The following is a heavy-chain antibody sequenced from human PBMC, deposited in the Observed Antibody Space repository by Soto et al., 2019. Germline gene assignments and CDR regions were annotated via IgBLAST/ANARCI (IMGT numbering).Heavy chain of an antibody. D-gene: IGHD4-17*01. CDR2: ISPLKGRT. CDR1: GYTFTSYG. J-gene: IGHJ1*01. V-gene: IGHV1-18*04. CDR3: AMDYGDSPEYFNH. Sequence: QVQLVQSGPDLKRPGASMKVSCKASGYTFTSYGISWVRQAPGQGLEWMAWISPLKGRTQYSQKAQGRVTLSTDTSSITAYMEMTTLRVDATAVYYCAMDYGDSPEYFNHWGQGTLVTVS.